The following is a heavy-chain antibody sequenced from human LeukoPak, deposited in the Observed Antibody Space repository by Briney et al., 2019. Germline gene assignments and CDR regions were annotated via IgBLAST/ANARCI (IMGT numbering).Heavy chain of an antibody. Sequence: PSETLSLTCAVSGGSISSSNWWSWVRQSPGKGLEWIGEIYHSGSTNYSPSLKSRVTISVDKSKNQFSLKLSSVTAADTAVYYCASRSISRPYYFDYWGQGTLVTVSS. D-gene: IGHD6-6*01. CDR3: ASRSISRPYYFDY. CDR1: GGSISSSNW. CDR2: IYHSGST. J-gene: IGHJ4*02. V-gene: IGHV4-4*02.